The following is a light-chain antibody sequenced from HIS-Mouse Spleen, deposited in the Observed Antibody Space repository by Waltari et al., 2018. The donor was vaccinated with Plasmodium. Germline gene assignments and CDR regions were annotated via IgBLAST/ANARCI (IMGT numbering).Light chain of an antibody. Sequence: EIVMTQSPATLSVSPGERATLSCRASQRVSSNLAGYQQKPGQAPRPLIYGASTRATVIPARFSGSGSGTEFTLTISSLQSEDFAVYYCQQYNNWPFTFGPGTKVDIK. CDR2: GAS. CDR1: QRVSSN. J-gene: IGKJ3*01. V-gene: IGKV3-15*01. CDR3: QQYNNWPFT.